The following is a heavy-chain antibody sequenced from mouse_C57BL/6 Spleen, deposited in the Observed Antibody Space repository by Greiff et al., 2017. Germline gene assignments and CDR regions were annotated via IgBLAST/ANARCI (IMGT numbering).Heavy chain of an antibody. J-gene: IGHJ2*01. D-gene: IGHD1-1*01. V-gene: IGHV1-80*01. Sequence: QVQLQQSGAELVKPGASVKISCKASGYAFSSYWMNWVKQRPGKGLEWIGQINPGDGDTNYNGKFKGKATLTADKSSSTAYMQLGSLTSDDSAVYFCAREGVMTTEVEGVLSYWGQGTTLTVSS. CDR3: AREGVMTTEVEGVLSY. CDR1: GYAFSSYW. CDR2: INPGDGDT.